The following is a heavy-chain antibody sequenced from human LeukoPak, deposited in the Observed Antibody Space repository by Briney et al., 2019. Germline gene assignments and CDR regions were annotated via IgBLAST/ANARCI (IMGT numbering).Heavy chain of an antibody. V-gene: IGHV4-38-2*01. J-gene: IGHJ6*04. Sequence: SETLSLTCAVSGYSISSGYYWGWIRQPPGKRLEWIGGIYHSGSTYYNPSLKSRVTISVDTSKNQFSLKLSSVTAADTAVYYCARVLVVVAATSYYYYGMDVWGKGTTVTVSS. CDR1: GYSISSGYY. CDR2: IYHSGST. D-gene: IGHD2-15*01. CDR3: ARVLVVVAATSYYYYGMDV.